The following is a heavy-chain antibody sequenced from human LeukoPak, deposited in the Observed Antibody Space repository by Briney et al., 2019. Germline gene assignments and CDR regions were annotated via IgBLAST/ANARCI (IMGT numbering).Heavy chain of an antibody. V-gene: IGHV1-18*01. CDR1: GYTFTSYG. J-gene: IGHJ4*02. CDR3: ARDRGPAGWGSVDY. CDR2: MNPNSGNT. D-gene: IGHD7-27*01. Sequence: GASVKVSCKASGYTFTSYGISWVRQAPGQGLEWMGWMNPNSGNTGYAQKLQGRVTMTTDTSTSTAYMELRSLRSDDTAVYYCARDRGPAGWGSVDYWGQGTLVTVSS.